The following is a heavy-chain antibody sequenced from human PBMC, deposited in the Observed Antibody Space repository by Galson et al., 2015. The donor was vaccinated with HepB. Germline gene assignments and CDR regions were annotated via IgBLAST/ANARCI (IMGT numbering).Heavy chain of an antibody. CDR1: GYTFTSYA. D-gene: IGHD6-13*01. Sequence: SVKVSCKASGYTFTSYAMNWVRQAPGQGLEWMGWINTNTGNPTYAQGFTGRFVFSLDTSVSTAYLQISSLKAEDTAVYYCARAVKQQLVLGGHWFDPWGQGTLVTVSS. V-gene: IGHV7-4-1*02. J-gene: IGHJ5*02. CDR2: INTNTGNP. CDR3: ARAVKQQLVLGGHWFDP.